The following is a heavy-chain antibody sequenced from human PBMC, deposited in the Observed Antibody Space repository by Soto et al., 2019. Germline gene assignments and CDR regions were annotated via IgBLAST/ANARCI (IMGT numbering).Heavy chain of an antibody. D-gene: IGHD3-9*01. CDR3: ARVRWLSEDDIVTGYYSFDQ. V-gene: IGHV4-61*03. CDR1: GGSVNSGTDS. Sequence: SETLSLTCTVSGGSVNSGTDSWSWIRQPPGKGLEWIGYTSNSGSAKYNPSLKSRVTITTDTSTNHFSLKLTSGTAADTAVYDFARVRWLSEDDIVTGYYSFDQWGRGTLVTVSS. J-gene: IGHJ4*02. CDR2: TSNSGSA.